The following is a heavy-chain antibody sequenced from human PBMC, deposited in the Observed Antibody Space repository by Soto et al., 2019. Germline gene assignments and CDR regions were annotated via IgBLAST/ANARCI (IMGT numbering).Heavy chain of an antibody. CDR3: ARLGAYYQSLAP. D-gene: IGHD2-21*01. Sequence: SETLSLTCTVSGGSVSSSSYSWGWIRQSPGKGLEWIGTIYSSENTYYNPSLLSRVTISVDTSKNQFSLKLSSVTAADTAVYYRARLGAYYQSLAPWGQGTVVTV. CDR1: GGSVSSSSYS. CDR2: IYSSENT. V-gene: IGHV4-39*01. J-gene: IGHJ5*02.